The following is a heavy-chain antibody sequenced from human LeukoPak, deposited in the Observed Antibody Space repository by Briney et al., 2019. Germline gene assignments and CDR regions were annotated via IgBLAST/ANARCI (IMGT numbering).Heavy chain of an antibody. D-gene: IGHD6-19*01. V-gene: IGHV3-30*02. CDR1: GFTFSSYA. CDR3: AKDVVGQQWPENY. CDR2: IQYDGSNK. Sequence: GGSLRLSCAASGFTFSSYAMHWVRQAPGKGLEWVAFIQYDGSNKNYGDSVKGRFTISRDNSKNTLHLQMNSLRAEDTAVYFCAKDVVGQQWPENYWGQGTLVTVSS. J-gene: IGHJ4*02.